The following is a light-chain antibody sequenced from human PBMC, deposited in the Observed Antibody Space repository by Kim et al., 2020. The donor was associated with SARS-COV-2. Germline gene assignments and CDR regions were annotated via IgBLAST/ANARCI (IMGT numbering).Light chain of an antibody. CDR2: QDT. V-gene: IGLV3-1*01. CDR1: KLGDKY. J-gene: IGLJ2*01. CDR3: QAWDSSTVV. Sequence: VSPGQTASITCSGHKLGDKYACWYQQTPGQSPVLIIYQDTKRPSGTPERFSGSTSGNTATLTISGTQAMDEADYYCQAWDSSTVVFGGGTQLTVL.